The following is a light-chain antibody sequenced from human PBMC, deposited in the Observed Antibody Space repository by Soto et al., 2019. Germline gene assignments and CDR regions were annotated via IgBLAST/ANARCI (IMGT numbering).Light chain of an antibody. CDR1: QSISSW. CDR2: DAS. J-gene: IGKJ1*01. V-gene: IGKV1-5*01. CDR3: QQYNSYSRT. Sequence: DIQMTQSPSTLSASVGDGVTVTCRSSQSISSWLAWYQQKPGKAPKLLIYDASSLESGVPSRFRGSGSGTEFTLTISSLQPDDFATYYRQQYNSYSRTFGQGTKVDIK.